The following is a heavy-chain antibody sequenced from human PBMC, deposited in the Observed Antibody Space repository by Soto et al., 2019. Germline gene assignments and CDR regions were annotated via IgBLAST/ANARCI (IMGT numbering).Heavy chain of an antibody. Sequence: SETLSLTCNVSGGSISGYYWSWIRQPPGKGLEYIGYIYYRGSTNYNPSLESRVTMSVDTSRNQFSLKVNSVTAADTAVYYCARQQMLPFYYALDVCGQGTTVTVYS. CDR1: GGSISGYY. J-gene: IGHJ6*02. D-gene: IGHD6-13*01. CDR3: ARQQMLPFYYALDV. CDR2: IYYRGST. V-gene: IGHV4-59*01.